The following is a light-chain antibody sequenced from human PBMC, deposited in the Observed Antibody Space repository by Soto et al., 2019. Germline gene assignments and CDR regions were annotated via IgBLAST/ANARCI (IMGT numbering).Light chain of an antibody. CDR2: DAS. J-gene: IGKJ1*01. Sequence: EIVMTQSPATLSVSPGERATLSCRASQSVGSNLAWYQQKPGQAPRLLIYDASNRATGIPARFSGSGSGTDFTLTISSLEPEDFAVYYCQQRSNWPPLFGQGTKVDIK. CDR1: QSVGSN. CDR3: QQRSNWPPL. V-gene: IGKV3-11*01.